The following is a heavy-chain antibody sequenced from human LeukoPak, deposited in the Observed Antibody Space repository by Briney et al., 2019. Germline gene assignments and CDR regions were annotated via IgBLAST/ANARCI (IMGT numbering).Heavy chain of an antibody. J-gene: IGHJ4*02. V-gene: IGHV3-23*01. CDR2: ISGTGGST. CDR3: AKVGVAGSSYYFDY. Sequence: PGGSLRLSCAASGFTLRNYAMSWVRQAPGKGLEWVSFISGTGGSTYYADSVKGRFTISRVNSQNTLYLQMNSLRAEDTAVYFCAKVGVAGSSYYFDYWGQGTLVTVSS. D-gene: IGHD6-19*01. CDR1: GFTLRNYA.